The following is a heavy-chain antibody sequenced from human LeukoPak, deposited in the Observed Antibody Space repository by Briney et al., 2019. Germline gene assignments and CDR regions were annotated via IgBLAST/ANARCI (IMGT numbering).Heavy chain of an antibody. CDR1: GFTFSDYY. J-gene: IGHJ4*02. D-gene: IGHD3-10*01. Sequence: PGGSLRLSCAASGFTFSDYYMSWIRQAPGKGLEWVSYISSSGSGSTIYYADSVKGRFTISRDNAKNPLYLQMNSLRAEDTAVYYCARVREAAAFDYWGQETLVTVSS. V-gene: IGHV3-11*04. CDR3: ARVREAAAFDY. CDR2: ISSSGSGSTI.